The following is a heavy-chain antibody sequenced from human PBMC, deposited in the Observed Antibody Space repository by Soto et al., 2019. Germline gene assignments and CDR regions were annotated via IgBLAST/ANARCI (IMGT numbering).Heavy chain of an antibody. V-gene: IGHV4-39*01. CDR3: ARHPSCSGGSCSYPTDDIWFDP. J-gene: IGHJ5*02. D-gene: IGHD2-15*01. CDR1: CCSISSSSHL. CDR2: IFYSGSA. Sequence: SDTLSLTCTVSCCSISSSSHLWGCIRQPPGKGLDWIGSIFYSGSAYYNASLKSRVTISVDTSKNQFFLKVSPVTAADTAVYYGARHPSCSGGSCSYPTDDIWFDPWGQGTVVTVSS.